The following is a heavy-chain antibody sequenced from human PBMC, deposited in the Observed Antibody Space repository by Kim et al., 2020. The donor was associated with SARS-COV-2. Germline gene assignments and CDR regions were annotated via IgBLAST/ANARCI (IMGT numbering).Heavy chain of an antibody. Sequence: ASVKVSCKAFVYTFTDYYAHWVRQAPGQGLEWMGLINPSDGSTTYAQNFQGRVTLTRDTSTSTVYMELSSLRSEDTAVYYCARAHYHETTGYFTAATGGFLQNWGQGTLVTVSS. CDR1: VYTFTDYY. CDR2: INPSDGST. D-gene: IGHD3-22*01. J-gene: IGHJ1*01. CDR3: ARAHYHETTGYFTAATGGFLQN. V-gene: IGHV1-46*01.